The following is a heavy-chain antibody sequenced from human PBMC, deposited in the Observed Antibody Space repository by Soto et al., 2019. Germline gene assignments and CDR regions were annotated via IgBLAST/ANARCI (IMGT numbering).Heavy chain of an antibody. V-gene: IGHV5-51*01. D-gene: IGHD3-3*01. J-gene: IGHJ6*02. CDR1: GYSFTSYW. CDR2: IYTGDYDT. Sequence: GASLKISCQSSGYSFTSYWIDWVRQMPGKGLECVGIIYTGDYDTRYSPAFQGHVTSSSNKSISTAYLQWSSLKASDTAMYYCAKYYYDFWSGHSMVCMDFWGQGTPVTVSS. CDR3: AKYYYDFWSGHSMVCMDF.